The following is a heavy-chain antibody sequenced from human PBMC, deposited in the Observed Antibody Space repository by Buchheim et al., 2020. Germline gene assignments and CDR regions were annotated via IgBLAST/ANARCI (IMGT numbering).Heavy chain of an antibody. CDR2: INPNSGGT. CDR1: GYIFKNYY. V-gene: IGHV1-2*04. Sequence: QVQLVQSGAEVKKPGASVKVSCKASGYIFKNYYMHWVRQAPGQGLEWMGWINPNSGGTNYAQQFQGWVTMTRDTSISTASMELSRLRSDDTAVYYCARGGCSGGSCPTAYWGQGTL. CDR3: ARGGCSGGSCPTAY. D-gene: IGHD2-15*01. J-gene: IGHJ4*02.